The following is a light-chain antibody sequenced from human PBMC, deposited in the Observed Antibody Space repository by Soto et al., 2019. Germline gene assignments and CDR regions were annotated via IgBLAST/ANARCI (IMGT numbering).Light chain of an antibody. CDR3: QQYGHSPWT. Sequence: LTKNPGTLSLSPGERAALSCRASQSVVSSYVAWYQQTPGQAPRLLIYGSSNRATGIPDRFSVSGSGTDFTLTISRLEPEDFAVYYCQQYGHSPWTFGQGTKVDIK. CDR1: QSVVSSY. J-gene: IGKJ1*01. CDR2: GSS. V-gene: IGKV3-20*01.